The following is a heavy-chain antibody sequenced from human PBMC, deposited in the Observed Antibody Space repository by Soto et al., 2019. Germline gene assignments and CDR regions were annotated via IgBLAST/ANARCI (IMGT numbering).Heavy chain of an antibody. CDR2: ISGSGGST. J-gene: IGHJ4*02. CDR3: AKDKSPQQWLVVVPTDY. Sequence: EVQLLESGGGLVQPGGSLRLSCAASGFTFSSYAMSWVRQAPGKGLEWVSAISGSGGSTYYADSVKGRFTISRDNSKNTLYLQMNSLRAEDTAVYYCAKDKSPQQWLVVVPTDYWGQGTLVTVSS. D-gene: IGHD6-19*01. V-gene: IGHV3-23*01. CDR1: GFTFSSYA.